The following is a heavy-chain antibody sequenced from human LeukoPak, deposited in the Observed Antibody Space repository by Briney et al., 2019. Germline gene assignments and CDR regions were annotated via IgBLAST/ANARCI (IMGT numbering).Heavy chain of an antibody. CDR1: GFTFSNYG. Sequence: GGSLRLSCTASGFTFSNYGMHWVRQAPGEGLEWVAHISFDGNNKYYADSVKGRFTFSRDNSKNTLSLQMNSLKTEDTAVYYCAKDTWFGTCCFDSWGQGALVTVSS. CDR3: AKDTWFGTCCFDS. V-gene: IGHV3-30*18. D-gene: IGHD3-16*01. J-gene: IGHJ4*02. CDR2: ISFDGNNK.